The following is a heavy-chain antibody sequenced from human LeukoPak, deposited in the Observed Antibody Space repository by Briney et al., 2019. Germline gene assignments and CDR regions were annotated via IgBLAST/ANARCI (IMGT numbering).Heavy chain of an antibody. CDR1: GFTFSSYG. D-gene: IGHD2-2*01. V-gene: IGHV3-48*04. CDR2: ISGSSGSI. Sequence: GGSLRLSCAASGFTFSSYGMHWVRQAPGKGLEWVSYISGSSGSIYYADSVKGRFTISRDNAKNSLYLQMNSLRADDTAVYYCAREYCSSTSCDVGDYWGQGTLVTVSS. CDR3: AREYCSSTSCDVGDY. J-gene: IGHJ4*02.